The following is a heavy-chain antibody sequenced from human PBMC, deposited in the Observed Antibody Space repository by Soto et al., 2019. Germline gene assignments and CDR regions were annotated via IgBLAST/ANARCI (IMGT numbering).Heavy chain of an antibody. CDR3: ARGLRDSSGYYHVQYFQH. Sequence: QVQLHQWGAGLLKPSDTLSRTCAVYGGSFSGYFWTWIRQPPGKGLEWIGEINHSGNTNYTPSLKSRVTISLDTSKNQFSLKLSSVTAADTAVYYCARGLRDSSGYYHVQYFQHWGQGTLVTVSS. CDR1: GGSFSGYF. D-gene: IGHD3-22*01. CDR2: INHSGNT. J-gene: IGHJ1*01. V-gene: IGHV4-34*01.